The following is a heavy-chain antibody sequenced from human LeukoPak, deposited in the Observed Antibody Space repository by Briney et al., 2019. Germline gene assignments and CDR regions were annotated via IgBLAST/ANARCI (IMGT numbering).Heavy chain of an antibody. CDR2: TYYRSKWNY. J-gene: IGHJ4*02. D-gene: IGHD1-7*01. CDR1: GDSVSSNDAA. CDR3: ASTHNWNYWIDF. Sequence: SQTLSLTCAISGDSVSSNDAAWNWIRQSPSRGLEWLGRTYYRSKWNYDYAVSVKGRVTIIPDTSKNEFSLQLNSVTPEDAAVYYCASTHNWNYWIDFWGQGTLVTVSS. V-gene: IGHV6-1*01.